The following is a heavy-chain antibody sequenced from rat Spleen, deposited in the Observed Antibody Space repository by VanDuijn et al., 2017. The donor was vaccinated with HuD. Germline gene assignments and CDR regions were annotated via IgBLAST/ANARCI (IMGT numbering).Heavy chain of an antibody. J-gene: IGHJ3*01. V-gene: IGHV5-22*01. D-gene: IGHD1-5*01. CDR3: ARPRYNYDWFAY. CDR1: GFTFSNYY. Sequence: EVQLVESGGGLVQPGRSLKLSCAASGFTFSNYYMAWVRQAPTKGLEWVAYISYDGGSTYYRDSVKGRFTISRDNAKSTLYLQMNSLRSEDTATYYCARPRYNYDWFAYWGQGTLVTVSS. CDR2: ISYDGGST.